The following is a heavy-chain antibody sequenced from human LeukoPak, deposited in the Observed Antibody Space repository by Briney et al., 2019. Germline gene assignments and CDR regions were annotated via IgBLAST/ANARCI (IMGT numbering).Heavy chain of an antibody. CDR2: IYSSGST. J-gene: IGHJ3*02. Sequence: GGSLRLSCAASGFTVSSNYMNWVRQAPGKGLEWVSVIYSSGSTYYADSVKGRFTIARDNSKNTLYLQMNSLRAEDTAVYYCARDPRESSLYAFDIWGQGTMVTVSS. V-gene: IGHV3-53*01. CDR1: GFTVSSNY. CDR3: ARDPRESSLYAFDI. D-gene: IGHD2-15*01.